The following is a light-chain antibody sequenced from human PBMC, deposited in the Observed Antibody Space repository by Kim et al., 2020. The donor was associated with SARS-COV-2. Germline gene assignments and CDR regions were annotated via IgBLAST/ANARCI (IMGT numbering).Light chain of an antibody. CDR3: QQSYSTPVT. V-gene: IGKV1-39*01. CDR1: QTISSY. CDR2: AAS. J-gene: IGKJ1*01. Sequence: DIQMTQSPSSLSASVEEKVTITCRASQTISSYLNWYQQKPGKAPKLLIYAASSLQSGVPSRFSGSGSGTDFTLTISSLQPEDFATYYCQQSYSTPVTFGQGTKVDIK.